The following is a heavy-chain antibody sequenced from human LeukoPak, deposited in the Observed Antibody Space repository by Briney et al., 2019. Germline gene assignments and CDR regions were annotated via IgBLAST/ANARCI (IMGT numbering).Heavy chain of an antibody. J-gene: IGHJ4*02. CDR2: ISAYNGNT. CDR3: AGRADFRSGYYDY. V-gene: IGHV1-18*01. CDR1: GYTFTSYG. Sequence: ASVKVSCKASGYTFTSYGISWVRQAPGQGLEWMGWISAYNGNTNYAQKFQGRVTIIADKSTSTAYMELSSLGSEDTAVYYCAGRADFRSGYYDYWGQGTLVTVSS. D-gene: IGHD3-3*01.